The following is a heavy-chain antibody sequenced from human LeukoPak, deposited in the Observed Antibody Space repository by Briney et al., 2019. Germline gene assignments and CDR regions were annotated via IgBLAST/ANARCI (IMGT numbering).Heavy chain of an antibody. CDR1: GGTLSSYA. V-gene: IGHV1-69*13. CDR3: ARHLDYGDSPGGWFDP. Sequence: SVKVSCKASGGTLSSYAISWVRQAPGQGLEWTGGIIPIFGTANYAQKFQGRVTITADESTSTAYMELSSLRSEDTAVYYCARHLDYGDSPGGWFDPWGQGTLVTVSS. CDR2: IIPIFGTA. D-gene: IGHD4-17*01. J-gene: IGHJ5*02.